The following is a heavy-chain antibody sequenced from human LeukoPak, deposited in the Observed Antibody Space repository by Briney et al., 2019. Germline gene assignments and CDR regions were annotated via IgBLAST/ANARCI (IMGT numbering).Heavy chain of an antibody. CDR3: ARHDIVVVPAAMGPEKNWFDP. CDR1: GYSISSGYY. Sequence: PSETLSLTCAVSGYSISSGYYWGWSRQPPGKGLEWIGSIYHSGSTYYNPSLKSRVTISVDTSKNQFSLKLSSVTAADTAVYYCARHDIVVVPAAMGPEKNWFDPWGQGTLVTVSS. D-gene: IGHD2-2*01. V-gene: IGHV4-38-2*01. J-gene: IGHJ5*02. CDR2: IYHSGST.